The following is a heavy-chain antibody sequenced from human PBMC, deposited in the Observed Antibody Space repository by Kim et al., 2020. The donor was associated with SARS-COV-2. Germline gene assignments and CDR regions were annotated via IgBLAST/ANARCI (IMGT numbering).Heavy chain of an antibody. J-gene: IGHJ4*02. CDR1: GGSISSGGYY. V-gene: IGHV4-31*03. D-gene: IGHD3-3*01. Sequence: SETLSLTCTVSGGSISSGGYYWSWIRQHPGKGLEWIGYIYYSGSTYYNPSLKSRVTISVDTSKNQFSLKLSSVTAADTAVYYCARAPRRIIPIFGVVTHFDYWGQGTLVTVSS. CDR2: IYYSGST. CDR3: ARAPRRIIPIFGVVTHFDY.